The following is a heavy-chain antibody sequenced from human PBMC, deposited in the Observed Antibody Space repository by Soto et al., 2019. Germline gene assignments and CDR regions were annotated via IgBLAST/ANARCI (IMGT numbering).Heavy chain of an antibody. J-gene: IGHJ5*02. V-gene: IGHV2-5*02. CDR3: AHRRAVARYNWFDP. CDR1: GFSLSTSGVG. CDR2: IYWDDDK. D-gene: IGHD6-19*01. Sequence: QITLKESGPTLVKPTQTLTLTCTFSGFSLSTSGVGVGWIRQPPGKALEWLALIYWDDDKRYSPSLKSRLTITKDTSKNQVVLTMTNMDPVDTATYYCAHRRAVARYNWFDPWGQGTLVTVSS.